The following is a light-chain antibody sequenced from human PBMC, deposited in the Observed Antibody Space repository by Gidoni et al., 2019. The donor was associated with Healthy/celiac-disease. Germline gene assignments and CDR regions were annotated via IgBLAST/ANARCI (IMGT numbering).Light chain of an antibody. Sequence: IVLTQSPGTLSLSPGERATLSCRASQSVSSSSLAWYQQKPGQAPRLLIYGASSRATGIPDRFSGSGSGTDFTLTISRLEPEDFAVYYCQQYGSSPRYTFGQGTKLEIK. V-gene: IGKV3-20*01. CDR1: QSVSSSS. CDR2: GAS. CDR3: QQYGSSPRYT. J-gene: IGKJ2*01.